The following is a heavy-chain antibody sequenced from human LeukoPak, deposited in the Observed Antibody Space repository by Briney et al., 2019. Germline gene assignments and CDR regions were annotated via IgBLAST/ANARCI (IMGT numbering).Heavy chain of an antibody. CDR1: GYTFTSYD. D-gene: IGHD2-2*01. CDR2: INPNSGGT. CDR3: ARDRLVVPAATNWFDP. V-gene: IGHV1-2*02. Sequence: ASVKVSCKASGYTFTSYDINWVRQATGQGLEWMGWINPNSGGTNYAQKFQGRVTMTRDTSISTAYMELSRLRSDDTAVYYCARDRLVVPAATNWFDPWGQGTLVTVSS. J-gene: IGHJ5*02.